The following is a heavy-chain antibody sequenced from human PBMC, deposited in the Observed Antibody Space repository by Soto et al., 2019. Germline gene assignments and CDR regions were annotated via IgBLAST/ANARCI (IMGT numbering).Heavy chain of an antibody. CDR1: GFTFSSYA. J-gene: IGHJ4*02. CDR3: LKATALTVYSPHDY. CDR2: ISGSGGST. D-gene: IGHD5-18*01. Sequence: GGSLRLCCAASGFTFSSYAMSWVRQAPGKGLEWVSAISGSGGSTYYADSVKGQFTISRDDSKNTVYLQMNGLRAEDTAVYYCLKATALTVYSPHDYRAQRTPVTGSS. V-gene: IGHV3-23*01.